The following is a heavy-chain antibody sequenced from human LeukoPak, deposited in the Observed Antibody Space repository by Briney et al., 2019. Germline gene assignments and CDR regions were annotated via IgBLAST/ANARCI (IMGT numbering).Heavy chain of an antibody. CDR2: IYTSGST. V-gene: IGHV4-61*02. CDR3: AMRERLAAAFDY. J-gene: IGHJ4*02. Sequence: PSQTLSLTCTVSGGSISSATYYWSWIRQPAGKGLEWIGRIYTSGSTNYSPSLKSRVTMSIDTSKNQFSLKLSSVTAADTAVYYCAMRERLAAAFDYWGQGTLVTVSS. CDR1: GGSISSATYY. D-gene: IGHD6-13*01.